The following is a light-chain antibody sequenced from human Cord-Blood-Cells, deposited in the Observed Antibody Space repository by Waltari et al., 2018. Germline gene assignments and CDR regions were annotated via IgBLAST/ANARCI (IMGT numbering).Light chain of an antibody. CDR1: QSVSSSY. CDR2: GAS. J-gene: IGKJ1*01. CDR3: QQYGSSPPT. V-gene: IGKV3-20*01. Sequence: EIVLTPSPGPLSLSQGERATLSCRASQSVSSSYLAWYQQKPGQAPRLLIYGASSSATGIPDRFSGRGSVTDFTLTISRLEPEDFAVYYCQQYGSSPPTFGQGTKVEIK.